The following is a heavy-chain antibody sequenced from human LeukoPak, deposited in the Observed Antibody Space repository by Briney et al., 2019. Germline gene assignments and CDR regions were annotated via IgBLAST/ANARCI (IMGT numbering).Heavy chain of an antibody. CDR2: ISAYNGNT. J-gene: IGHJ4*02. Sequence: GASVKVSCKASGYTFTSYGISWVRQAPGQGLEWMGWISAYNGNTNYAQKLQGRVTMTTDTSTSTAYMELRSLRSDDTAVYYCATTYYYGSGSYLPEYYFDYWGQGTLVTVSS. CDR3: ATTYYYGSGSYLPEYYFDY. D-gene: IGHD3-10*01. V-gene: IGHV1-18*01. CDR1: GYTFTSYG.